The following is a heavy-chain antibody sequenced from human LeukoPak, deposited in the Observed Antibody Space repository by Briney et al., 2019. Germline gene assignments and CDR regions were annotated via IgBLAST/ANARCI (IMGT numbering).Heavy chain of an antibody. Sequence: ASVKVSCKASGGTFSSYTISWVRQAPGQGLEWMGRIIPILGIANYAQKFQGRVTITADKSTSTAYMELSSLRSEDTAVYYCARARELLSAFDIWGQGTMVTVSS. J-gene: IGHJ3*02. CDR1: GGTFSSYT. D-gene: IGHD1-26*01. CDR3: ARARELLSAFDI. V-gene: IGHV1-69*02. CDR2: IIPILGIA.